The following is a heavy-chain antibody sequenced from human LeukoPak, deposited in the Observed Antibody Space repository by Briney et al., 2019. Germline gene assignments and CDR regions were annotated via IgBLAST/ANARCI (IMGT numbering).Heavy chain of an antibody. CDR1: GGSISSYY. D-gene: IGHD1-26*01. V-gene: IGHV4-59*01. CDR2: IYYSGST. J-gene: IGHJ3*02. CDR3: ARDGPYEATGSYFHVFDI. Sequence: PSETLSLTCNVSGGSISSYYWSWIRQPPGKGLEWIGYIYYSGSTNYNPSLKSRVTISVDTSKNQLTLKLTSVTAADTAVYYCARDGPYEATGSYFHVFDIWGQGTMVTVSS.